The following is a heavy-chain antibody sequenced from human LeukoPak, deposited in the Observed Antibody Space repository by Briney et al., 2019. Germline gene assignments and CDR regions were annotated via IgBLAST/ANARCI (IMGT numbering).Heavy chain of an antibody. CDR2: IYYSGST. CDR1: GGSISSSSYY. Sequence: SETLSLTCTVSGGSISSSSYYWGWIRQPPGKGLEWIGSIYYSGSTYYNPSLKSRVTISVDTSKNQFSLKLSSVTAADTAVYYCAGGSGSYSDYWGQGTLVTVSS. V-gene: IGHV4-39*01. J-gene: IGHJ4*02. CDR3: AGGSGSYSDY. D-gene: IGHD3-10*01.